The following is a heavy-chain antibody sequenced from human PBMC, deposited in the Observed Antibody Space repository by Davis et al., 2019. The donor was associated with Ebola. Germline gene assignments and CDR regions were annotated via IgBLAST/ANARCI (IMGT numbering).Heavy chain of an antibody. J-gene: IGHJ4*02. V-gene: IGHV3-23*01. CDR3: ARVGAATGGELDH. D-gene: IGHD3-16*01. CDR1: GFTFSSYA. CDR2: ISGSGGST. Sequence: GGSLRLSCAASGFTFSSYAMSWVRQAPGKGLEWVSAISGSGGSTYYADSVKGRFTISRDNSKNTLYLQMNSLRAEDTAVYYCARVGAATGGELDHWGQGSLVTVSS.